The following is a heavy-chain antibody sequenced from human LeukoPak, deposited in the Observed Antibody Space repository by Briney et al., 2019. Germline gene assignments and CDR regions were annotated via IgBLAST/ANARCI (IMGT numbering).Heavy chain of an antibody. Sequence: GGSLRLSCAASGFTFDDNAMHWVRQPPGKGLEWVSLISGDGGSTYYADSVKGRFTISRDNSKNSLYLQMNSLRTEDTAFYYCAKRPGWDWGQGTLVTVSS. CDR2: ISGDGGST. CDR3: AKRPGWD. V-gene: IGHV3-43*02. D-gene: IGHD1-26*01. J-gene: IGHJ4*02. CDR1: GFTFDDNA.